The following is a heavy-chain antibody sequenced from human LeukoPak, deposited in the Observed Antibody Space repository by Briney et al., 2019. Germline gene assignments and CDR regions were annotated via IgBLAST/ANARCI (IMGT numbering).Heavy chain of an antibody. Sequence: ASVKASCKASGGTFSSYAISWVRQAPGQGLEWMGGIIPIFGTANYAQKFQGRVTITTDESTSTAYMELSSLRSEDTAVYYCARGFTMVREYAFEIWGQGTMVTLSS. CDR2: IIPIFGTA. CDR3: ARGFTMVREYAFEI. CDR1: GGTFSSYA. V-gene: IGHV1-69*05. D-gene: IGHD3-10*01. J-gene: IGHJ3*02.